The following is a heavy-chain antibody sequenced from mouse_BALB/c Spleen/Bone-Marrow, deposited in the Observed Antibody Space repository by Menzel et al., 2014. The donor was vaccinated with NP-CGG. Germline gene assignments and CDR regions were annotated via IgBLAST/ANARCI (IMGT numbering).Heavy chain of an antibody. CDR3: ARWLPAMDY. CDR1: GYAFSSYW. Sequence: VQLVESGAELVRPGSSVKISCKASGYAFSSYWMSWVKQRPGQGLEWIGQIYPGDGDTNYNGKFKGKATLTADKSSSTAYMQLSSLTSEDSAVYFCARWLPAMDYWGQGTSVIVSS. J-gene: IGHJ4*01. CDR2: IYPGDGDT. V-gene: IGHV1-80*01. D-gene: IGHD2-2*01.